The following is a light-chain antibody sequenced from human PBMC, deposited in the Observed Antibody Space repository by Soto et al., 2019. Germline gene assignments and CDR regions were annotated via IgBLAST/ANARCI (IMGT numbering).Light chain of an antibody. CDR1: QNIITY. J-gene: IGKJ5*01. Sequence: DIEMTQSPSSLSASVGDRVTITCRAIQNIITYLNWYQQKPGQAPKFLXYAASILQSGVPSRFSGRGSGTDFTLTITNLPPEDFEPYFCQQGYDTPITFGQGTRLEIK. CDR2: AAS. CDR3: QQGYDTPIT. V-gene: IGKV1-39*01.